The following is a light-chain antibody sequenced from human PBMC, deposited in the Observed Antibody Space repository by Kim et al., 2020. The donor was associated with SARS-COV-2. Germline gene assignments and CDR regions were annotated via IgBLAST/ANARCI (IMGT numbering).Light chain of an antibody. CDR1: TSDVGAYDY. V-gene: IGLV2-14*03. J-gene: IGLJ3*02. CDR2: DVT. CDR3: SSFTTTTARV. Sequence: GQSITISCTGTTSDVGAYDYVSWYQQFPGNAPKLIIYDVTHRPSGVSDRFSSSKSGNTASLTISGLQADDEADYYCSSFTTTTARVFGGGTKVTVL.